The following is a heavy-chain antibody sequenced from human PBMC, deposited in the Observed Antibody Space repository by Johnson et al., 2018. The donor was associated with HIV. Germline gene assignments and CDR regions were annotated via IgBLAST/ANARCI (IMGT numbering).Heavy chain of an antibody. CDR3: AKDRSAHMTMLLEVVADAFDI. J-gene: IGHJ3*02. CDR2: ISRSGSTI. V-gene: IGHV3-11*04. CDR1: GFTFSNAW. Sequence: QMQLVESGGGLVKPGGSLRLSCAASGFTFSNAWMSSVRQAPGKGLEWVSYISRSGSTIYYADSVKGRFTLSIDTSKNTLYLQMNSLSAEDTAVYYCAKDRSAHMTMLLEVVADAFDIWGQGTMVTVSS. D-gene: IGHD4/OR15-4a*01.